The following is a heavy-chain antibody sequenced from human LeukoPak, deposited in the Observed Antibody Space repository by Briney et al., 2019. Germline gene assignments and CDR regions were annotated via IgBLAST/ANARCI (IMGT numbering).Heavy chain of an antibody. Sequence: ASETLSLTCTVSGGSISGYYWSWIRQPPGKGLEWIGYIYYSGSTNYNPSLKSRVTISVDTSKNQFSLKLSSVTAADTAVHYCAREFGDYGDPNGGYYFDYWGQGTLVTVSS. CDR2: IYYSGST. J-gene: IGHJ4*02. V-gene: IGHV4-59*01. CDR3: AREFGDYGDPNGGYYFDY. CDR1: GGSISGYY. D-gene: IGHD4-17*01.